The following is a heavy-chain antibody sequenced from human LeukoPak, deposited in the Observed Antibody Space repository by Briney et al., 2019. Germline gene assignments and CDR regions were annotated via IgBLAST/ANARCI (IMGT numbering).Heavy chain of an antibody. CDR2: NYSSGST. D-gene: IGHD3-22*01. CDR3: ARLNYYDISGYPALVDH. V-gene: IGHV4-4*07. Sequence: PSDTLSLTYTVSGDFISTYYWSWIRQPAAKGLEWIRRNYSSGSTKYNPSLKGRVTMSVDPSKNQFPLNLSSVTAADTAVYYCARLNYYDISGYPALVDHWGQGSLVTVSS. J-gene: IGHJ4*02. CDR1: GDFISTYY.